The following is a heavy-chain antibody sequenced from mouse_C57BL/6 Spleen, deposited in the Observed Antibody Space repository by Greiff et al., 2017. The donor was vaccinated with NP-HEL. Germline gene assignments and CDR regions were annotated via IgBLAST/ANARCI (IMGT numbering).Heavy chain of an antibody. CDR3: AKTLTIYAMDY. V-gene: IGHV2-5*01. CDR1: GFSLTSYG. J-gene: IGHJ4*01. CDR2: IWSGGST. Sequence: QVQLKESGPGLVQPSQSLSITCTVSGFSLTSYGVHWVRQSPGKGLEWLGVIWSGGSTDYNAAFMSRLSITKDNSKSQDFFKMNSLQADDTAIYDCAKTLTIYAMDYWGQGTSVTVSS. D-gene: IGHD4-1*01.